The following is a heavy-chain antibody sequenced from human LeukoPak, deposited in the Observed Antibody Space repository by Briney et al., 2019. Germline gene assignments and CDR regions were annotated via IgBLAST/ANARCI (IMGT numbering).Heavy chain of an antibody. J-gene: IGHJ3*02. CDR2: IHYSGGT. CDR3: ARARWAYCYDSSGYPRIDAFDI. V-gene: IGHV4-59*01. D-gene: IGHD3-22*01. CDR1: GGSISSYY. Sequence: SETLSLTCTVSGGSISSYYRSWIRQPPGKGLEWIGYIHYSGGTKYNPSLKSRVTISVDTSTNQFSLTLSCVTGADTAVYYWARARWAYCYDSSGYPRIDAFDIWGQGTMVTVSS.